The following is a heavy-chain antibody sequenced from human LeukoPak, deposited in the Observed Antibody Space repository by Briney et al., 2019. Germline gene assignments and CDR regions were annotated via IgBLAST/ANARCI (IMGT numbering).Heavy chain of an antibody. CDR2: ITTSDGNT. V-gene: IGHV3-23*01. Sequence: GGSLRLSCAASGFTFSSYTMSWVRQGPWKGLQWVSTITTSDGNTYYADSVKGRFTVSRDNSKNTLFLQMNSLRAEDTAVYYCAKDGGLWVSAHWGDSWGRGTLVTVSS. CDR3: AKDGGLWVSAHWGDS. D-gene: IGHD7-27*01. CDR1: GFTFSSYT. J-gene: IGHJ4*02.